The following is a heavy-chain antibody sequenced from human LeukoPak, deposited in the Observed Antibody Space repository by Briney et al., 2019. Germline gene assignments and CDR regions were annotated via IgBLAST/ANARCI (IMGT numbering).Heavy chain of an antibody. CDR2: IYHSGST. V-gene: IGHV4-30-2*01. J-gene: IGHJ4*02. CDR1: GGSISSGGYS. Sequence: SETLSLTCAVSGGSISSGGYSWSWIRQPPGKGLEWIGYIYHSGSTYYNPSLESRLTLSVDTSKNQFSLKLNSVTAADTAVYFCARSRSSSSLLDFDYWGQGTLVTVSS. D-gene: IGHD6-13*01. CDR3: ARSRSSSSLLDFDY.